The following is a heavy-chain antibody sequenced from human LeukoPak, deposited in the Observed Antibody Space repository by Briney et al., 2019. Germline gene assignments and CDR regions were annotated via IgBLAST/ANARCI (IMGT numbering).Heavy chain of an antibody. CDR2: ISGSGGST. CDR3: AKDQEGLGVVINQFFDY. J-gene: IGHJ4*02. Sequence: PGGSLRLSCAASGFTFSSYAMSWFRQAPGKGLEWVSAISGSGGSTYYADSVKGRFTISRDNSKNTLYLQMNSLRAEDTAVYYCAKDQEGLGVVINQFFDYWGQGTLVTVSS. CDR1: GFTFSSYA. D-gene: IGHD3-3*01. V-gene: IGHV3-23*01.